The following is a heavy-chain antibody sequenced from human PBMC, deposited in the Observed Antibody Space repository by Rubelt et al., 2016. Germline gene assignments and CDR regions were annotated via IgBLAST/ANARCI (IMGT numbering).Heavy chain of an antibody. V-gene: IGHV1-69*04. D-gene: IGHD1-26*01. CDR1: GGTFSSYA. Sequence: QVQLVQSGAEVKKPGSSVKVSCKASGGTFSSYAIRWVRQAPGQGLEWMGRIIPILGIANYAQKFQGRVTITADKSTSTAYMELSSLRSEDTAVYYWARDPRSYHAFDIWGQGTMVTVSS. J-gene: IGHJ3*02. CDR2: IIPILGIA. CDR3: ARDPRSYHAFDI.